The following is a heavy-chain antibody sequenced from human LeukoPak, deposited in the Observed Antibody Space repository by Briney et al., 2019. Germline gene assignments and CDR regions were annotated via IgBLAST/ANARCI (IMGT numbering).Heavy chain of an antibody. CDR1: GYTVGSNY. Sequence: GGSLRPSCAVSGYTVGSNYMTWVRQAPGKGLEWVSLIFGGGDTRYADSVKGRFTISKDNSKNTVYLQMNSLRADDTAVYFCWRPNVLSSVDFWGQGTLVTVAS. J-gene: IGHJ4*02. CDR2: IFGGGDT. CDR3: WRPNVLSSVDF. V-gene: IGHV3-53*01. D-gene: IGHD5/OR15-5a*01.